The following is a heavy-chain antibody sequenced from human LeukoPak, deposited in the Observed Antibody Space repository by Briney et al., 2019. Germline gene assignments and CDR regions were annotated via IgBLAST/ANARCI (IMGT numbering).Heavy chain of an antibody. D-gene: IGHD3-22*01. CDR2: IYHSGST. CDR3: ARRPVVVITTGYFDY. V-gene: IGHV4-39*07. J-gene: IGHJ4*02. CDR1: GGSISRSSYY. Sequence: SETLSLTCTVSGGSISRSSYYWGWIRQPPGKGLEWIGSIYHSGSTYYNPSLKSRVTISVDTSKNQFSLKLSSVTAADTAVYYCARRPVVVITTGYFDYWGQGTLVTVSS.